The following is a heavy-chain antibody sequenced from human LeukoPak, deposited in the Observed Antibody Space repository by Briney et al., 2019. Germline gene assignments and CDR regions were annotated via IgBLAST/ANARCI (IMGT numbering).Heavy chain of an antibody. CDR3: ARFTIFGVVSSPIDY. CDR2: IYPGDSDT. V-gene: IGHV5-51*01. J-gene: IGHJ4*02. D-gene: IGHD3-3*01. Sequence: GESLKVSCKGSGYSFTSYWIGWVRQMPGKGLEWMGIIYPGDSDTRYSPSFQGQVTISADKSISTAYLQWSSLKASDTAMYYCARFTIFGVVSSPIDYWGQGTLVTVSS. CDR1: GYSFTSYW.